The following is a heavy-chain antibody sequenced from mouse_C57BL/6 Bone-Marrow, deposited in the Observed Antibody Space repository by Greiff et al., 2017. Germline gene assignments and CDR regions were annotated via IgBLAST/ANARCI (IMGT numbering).Heavy chain of an antibody. J-gene: IGHJ4*01. CDR3: ARAALVADAMDY. CDR2: INPNNGGT. CDR1: GYTFTDYY. V-gene: IGHV1-26*01. Sequence: EVQLQQSGPELVKPGASVKISCKASGYTFTDYYMNWVKQSHGKSLEWIGDINPNNGGTSYNQKFKGKATLTVDQSSRTAYMELRSQTSEDSAVYYCARAALVADAMDYWGQGTSVTVSS. D-gene: IGHD1-3*01.